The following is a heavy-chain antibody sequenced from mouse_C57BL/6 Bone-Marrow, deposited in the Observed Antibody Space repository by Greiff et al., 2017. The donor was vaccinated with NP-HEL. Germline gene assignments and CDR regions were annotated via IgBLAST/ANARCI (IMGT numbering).Heavy chain of an antibody. D-gene: IGHD1-2*01. CDR1: GFTFSDAW. V-gene: IGHV6-6*01. CDR2: IRNKANNHAT. Sequence: EVQLQESGGGLVQPGGSMKLSCAASGFTFSDAWMDWVRQSPEKGLEWVAEIRNKANNHATYYAESVKGRFTISRDDSKSSVYLQMNSLRAEDTGIYYCTKRGTTAADYWGQGTTLTVSS. CDR3: TKRGTTAADY. J-gene: IGHJ2*01.